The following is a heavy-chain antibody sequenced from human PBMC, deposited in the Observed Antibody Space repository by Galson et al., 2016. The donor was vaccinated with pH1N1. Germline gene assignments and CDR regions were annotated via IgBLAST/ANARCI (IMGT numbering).Heavy chain of an antibody. CDR1: GGSLNTCY. CDR2: TYYNGDT. D-gene: IGHD6-19*01. J-gene: IGHJ6*02. CDR3: AKGGWSMDV. Sequence: SETLSLTCTVSGGSLNTCYWTWIRQSPGKGLEWIGYTYYNGDTRYNPSLSSRVTISVDTSKNQFALKLLSVTAADTAVYYCAKGGWSMDVWGQGTTVTVSS. V-gene: IGHV4-59*01.